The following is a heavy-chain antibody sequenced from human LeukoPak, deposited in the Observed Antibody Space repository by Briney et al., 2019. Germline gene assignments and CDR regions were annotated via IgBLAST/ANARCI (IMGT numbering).Heavy chain of an antibody. J-gene: IGHJ5*02. D-gene: IGHD6-19*01. CDR3: ARGARIAVACRLNWFDP. CDR1: GYTFTGYY. CDR2: INPNSGST. V-gene: IGHV1-2*02. Sequence: GSVKVSCKASGYTFTGYYMHWVRQAPGQGLEWMGCINPNSGSTNYAQKFQGRVTMTRDKSISTAYMELSRLRSDDTAVEYCARGARIAVACRLNWFDPWGQGTLVTVSS.